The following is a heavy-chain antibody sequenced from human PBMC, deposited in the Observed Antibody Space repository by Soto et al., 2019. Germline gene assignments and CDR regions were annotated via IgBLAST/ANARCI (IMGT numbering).Heavy chain of an antibody. D-gene: IGHD3-10*01. CDR1: EFTFSGPS. J-gene: IGHJ6*03. V-gene: IGHV3-74*03. Sequence: EVQLVESGGGLVQPGGSLRLSCAASEFTFSGPSVHWVRQAPGKGLVWVAGIDKVGTDSTYADSVKGRFTSSRDNAKNTVYLQMYSLRVEDAAVYYCARGWFGRDVWGKGTTVTVSS. CDR2: IDKVGTDS. CDR3: ARGWFGRDV.